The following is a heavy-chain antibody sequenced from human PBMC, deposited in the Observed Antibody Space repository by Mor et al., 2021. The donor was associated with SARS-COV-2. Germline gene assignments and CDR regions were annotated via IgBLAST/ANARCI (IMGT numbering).Heavy chain of an antibody. V-gene: IGHV3-49*02. CDR2: IISKAYGGTT. CDR3: TREYGGNSDY. J-gene: IGHJ4*02. Sequence: LEWVGFIISKAYGGTTEYAASVKGRFTISRDDSKSIAYLQMNSLKTEDTAVYYCTREYGGNSDYWGQGTLVTVS. D-gene: IGHD2-21*02.